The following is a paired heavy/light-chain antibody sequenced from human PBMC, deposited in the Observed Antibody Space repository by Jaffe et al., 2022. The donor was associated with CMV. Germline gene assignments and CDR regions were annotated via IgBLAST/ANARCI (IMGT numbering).Light chain of an antibody. J-gene: IGLJ3*02. CDR2: ETT. Sequence: QSVLTQPPSVSGAPGQRVTISCTGNTSNIGAGHDVHWYQHLPGTAPKLLIYETTNRPSGVPDRFSGSKSGTSASLAITGLQAEDEADYYCQSYDSSLSGSRVFGGGTKLTVL. CDR1: TSNIGAGHD. CDR3: QSYDSSLSGSRV. V-gene: IGLV1-40*01.
Heavy chain of an antibody. Sequence: QVQLVESGGGVVQPGRSLRLSCAASGFTFSKYGMHWVRQAPGKGLEWVAIIWYDGSNKYYADSVKGRFTISRDNSKNTLDLQMNSLRADDTAVYYCARDLGGWTGSGHFDSWGQGTLVTVSS. CDR3: ARDLGGWTGSGHFDS. D-gene: IGHD6-19*01. J-gene: IGHJ4*02. CDR1: GFTFSKYG. CDR2: IWYDGSNK. V-gene: IGHV3-33*01.